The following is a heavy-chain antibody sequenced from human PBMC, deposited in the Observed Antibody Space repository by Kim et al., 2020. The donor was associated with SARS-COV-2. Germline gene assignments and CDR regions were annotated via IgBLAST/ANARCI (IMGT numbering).Heavy chain of an antibody. J-gene: IGHJ5*02. V-gene: IGHV3-7*01. Sequence: GGSLRLSCAASGFAFSSHYMSWVRQAPGTGLEWVANIKPDGIEKYYVYSVKGRVTISRDNAKNSLYLQIPSLRAEDTDVYYCTRNRADTWGQGNLVTVSS. CDR2: IKPDGIEK. CDR3: TRNRADT. CDR1: GFAFSSHY.